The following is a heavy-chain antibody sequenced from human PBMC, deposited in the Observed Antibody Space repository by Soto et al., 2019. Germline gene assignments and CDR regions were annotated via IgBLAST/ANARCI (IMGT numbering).Heavy chain of an antibody. D-gene: IGHD6-6*01. CDR2: IYYSGST. CDR1: GGSISSSGYY. Sequence: PSETLSLTCTVSGGSISSSGYYWSWIRQHQGKGLEWIGYIYYSGSTYYNPSLKSRVTISVDTSKNQFSLKLSSVTAADTAVYYCARGSSSSRGTYYFDYWGQGTLVTVSS. J-gene: IGHJ4*02. CDR3: ARGSSSSRGTYYFDY. V-gene: IGHV4-31*03.